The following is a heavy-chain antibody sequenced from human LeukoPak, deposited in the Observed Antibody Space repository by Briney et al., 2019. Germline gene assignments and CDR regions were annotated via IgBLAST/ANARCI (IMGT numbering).Heavy chain of an antibody. D-gene: IGHD3-22*01. V-gene: IGHV4-39*01. J-gene: IGHJ4*02. Sequence: PSETLSLTCTVSGGSISSSSYYWGWIRQPPGKGLEWIGSIYYSGSTYYNPSLKSRVTISVDTSKNQFSLKLSSVTAADTAVYYCARPWWGSSSGYYPDWGQGTLVTVSS. CDR2: IYYSGST. CDR3: ARPWWGSSSGYYPD. CDR1: GGSISSSSYY.